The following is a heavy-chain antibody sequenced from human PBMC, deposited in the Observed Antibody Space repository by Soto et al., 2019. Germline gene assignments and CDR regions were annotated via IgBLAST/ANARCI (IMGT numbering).Heavy chain of an antibody. V-gene: IGHV3-23*01. J-gene: IGHJ4*02. D-gene: IGHD3-16*01. CDR1: GFTFSPYA. CDR3: ANDRPRGTSGYFFDF. Sequence: EVQLLESGGMLVQPGGSLTLSCAASGFTFSPYAMAWVRQSPGKGLEWVSGVSASGLNTDYADPVKGRFDISRDHSKNRVTLHMDSVRAEDKALYYSANDRPRGTSGYFFDFWGRGTLVTVSS. CDR2: VSASGLNT.